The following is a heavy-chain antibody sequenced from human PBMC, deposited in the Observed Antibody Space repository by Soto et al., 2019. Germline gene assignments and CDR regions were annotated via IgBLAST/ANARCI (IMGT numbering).Heavy chain of an antibody. V-gene: IGHV3-7*05. CDR2: IKQDGNAK. D-gene: IGHD4-17*01. J-gene: IGHJ4*02. CDR3: GRDDGDRSIDY. CDR1: GFAFNDYW. Sequence: EAQLVESGGGLVQPGGSLGLSCTVSGFAFNDYWLHWVRQAPGKELEWVASIKQDGNAKYYVNSVRGRFSISRDNAKKSLYLQMDSLRADDTAVYYCGRDDGDRSIDYWGQGTLVTVSS.